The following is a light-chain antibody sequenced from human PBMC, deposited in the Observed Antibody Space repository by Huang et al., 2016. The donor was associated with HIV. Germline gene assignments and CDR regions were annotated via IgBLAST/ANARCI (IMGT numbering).Light chain of an antibody. Sequence: DIVMTQSPDSLAVSLGERATINCKSSQSLLYNSNNKNYLAWYQQKPGQPTNLLIYWASARKSGVPDLFSDSGSETDFTLTISSLQAEDVAVYYCQQHYSSPPTFGQGTKLEIK. CDR3: QQHYSSPPT. CDR2: WAS. CDR1: QSLLYNSNNKNY. V-gene: IGKV4-1*01. J-gene: IGKJ2*01.